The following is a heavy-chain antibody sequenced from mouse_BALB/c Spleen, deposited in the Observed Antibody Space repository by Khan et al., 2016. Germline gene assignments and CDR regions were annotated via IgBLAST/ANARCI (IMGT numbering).Heavy chain of an antibody. CDR2: INPFNDGS. Sequence: VQLQQSGPELVKPGASVKMSCKASGFTFISYVMHWVKQQPGQGLEWIGYINPFNDGSNYNENFKGKATLTSDKSSSTAYMDLCSLTSEDSAVYYCARSGYLAMDYWGQGTSVTVSS. V-gene: IGHV1S136*01. J-gene: IGHJ4*01. CDR1: GFTFISYV. CDR3: ARSGYLAMDY.